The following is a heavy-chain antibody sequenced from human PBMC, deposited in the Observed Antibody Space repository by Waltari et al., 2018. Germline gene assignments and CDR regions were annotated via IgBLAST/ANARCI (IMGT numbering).Heavy chain of an antibody. CDR3: VKDRTGGTASYIDWLSDL. V-gene: IGHV3-30*02. CDR1: GFSFSRYA. D-gene: IGHD3-10*01. CDR2: IRYDGSIQ. Sequence: QVQLAESGGGMVKPGRSLRLYCAAAGFSFSRYAVHWVCQAPGKGMAWGAIIRYDGSIQVYAGAVRCRYLIVRDDSRNTVSLQMSSIRTEETAIYYCVKDRTGGTASYIDWLSDLWGRGTLVSVSS. J-gene: IGHJ2*01.